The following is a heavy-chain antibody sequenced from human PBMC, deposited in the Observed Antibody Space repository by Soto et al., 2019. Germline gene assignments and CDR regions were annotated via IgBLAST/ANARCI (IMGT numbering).Heavy chain of an antibody. CDR3: ARPPPLGIVGATEVDAFDI. J-gene: IGHJ3*02. CDR2: ISYDGSNK. Sequence: GSLRLSCAASGFTFSSYGMHWVRQAPGKGLEWVAVISYDGSNKYYADSVKGRFTISRDNAKNSLYLQMNSLRAEDTAVYYCARPPPLGIVGATEVDAFDIWGQGTMVTVSS. D-gene: IGHD1-26*01. V-gene: IGHV3-30*03. CDR1: GFTFSSYG.